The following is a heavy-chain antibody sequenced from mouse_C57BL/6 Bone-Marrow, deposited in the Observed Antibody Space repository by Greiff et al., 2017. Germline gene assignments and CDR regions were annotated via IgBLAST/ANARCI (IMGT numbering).Heavy chain of an antibody. CDR3: ARDDGYPFAY. D-gene: IGHD2-3*01. J-gene: IGHJ3*01. V-gene: IGHV1-54*01. CDR1: GYAFTNYL. CDR2: FYPGSGGT. Sequence: QVPLQQSGAELVRPGTSVKVSCKASGYAFTNYLIEWVKPRPGQGLEWIGVFYPGSGGTNYNEKFKGKATLTADNSSSTAYLQLSRLTSADSAVYYGARDDGYPFAYWGQGTLVTVSA.